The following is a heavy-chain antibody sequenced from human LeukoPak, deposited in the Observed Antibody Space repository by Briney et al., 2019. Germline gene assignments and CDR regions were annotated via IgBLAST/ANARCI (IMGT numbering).Heavy chain of an antibody. CDR1: GYTFTSYG. Sequence: ASVKVSFKASGYTFTSYGISWVRQAPGQGLEWMGWISAYNGNTNYAQKLQGRVTMTTDTSTSTAYMELRSLRSDDTAVYYCARGDAVRVRDDAFDIWGQGTMVTVSS. CDR2: ISAYNGNT. V-gene: IGHV1-18*01. CDR3: ARGDAVRVRDDAFDI. D-gene: IGHD3-10*01. J-gene: IGHJ3*02.